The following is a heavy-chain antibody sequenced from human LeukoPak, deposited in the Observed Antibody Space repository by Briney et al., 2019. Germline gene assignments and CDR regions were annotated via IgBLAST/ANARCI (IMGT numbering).Heavy chain of an antibody. J-gene: IGHJ4*02. CDR2: IYTSGST. CDR1: GGSISSGSYY. D-gene: IGHD4-23*01. V-gene: IGHV4-61*02. CDR3: ARGGRTTVVKGFDY. Sequence: SETLSLTCTVSGGSISSGSYYWSWIRQPAGKGLEWIGRIYTSGSTNYNPSLKSRVTISVDTSKNQFSLKLSSVTAADTAVYYCARGGRTTVVKGFDYWGQGTLVTVSS.